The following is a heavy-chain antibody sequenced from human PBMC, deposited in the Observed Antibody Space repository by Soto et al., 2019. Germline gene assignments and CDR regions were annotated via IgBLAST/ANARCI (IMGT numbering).Heavy chain of an antibody. V-gene: IGHV1-3*01. D-gene: IGHD3-3*01. Sequence: ASVKVSCKASGYTFTSYAMHWVRQAPGQRLEWMGWINAGNGNTKYSQKFQGRVTITRDTSASTAYMELSSLRSEDTAVYYCARGYDFWRGIDVWGQGTTVTVSS. CDR1: GYTFTSYA. CDR3: ARGYDFWRGIDV. CDR2: INAGNGNT. J-gene: IGHJ6*02.